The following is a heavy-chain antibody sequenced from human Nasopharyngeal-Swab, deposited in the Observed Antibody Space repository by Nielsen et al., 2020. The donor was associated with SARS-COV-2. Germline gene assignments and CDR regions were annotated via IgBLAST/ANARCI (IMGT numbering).Heavy chain of an antibody. V-gene: IGHV3-21*01. CDR1: GFTFSGYT. CDR2: ISSTTPYI. D-gene: IGHD6-19*01. Sequence: GESLKISCVASGFTFSGYTMNWVRQAPGKGLEWISSISSTTPYIYYADSVKGRFTISRDNAKNSLYLQMNSLRAEDTAVYYCARVARRYSSGWYYFDYWGQGTLVTVSS. J-gene: IGHJ4*02. CDR3: ARVARRYSSGWYYFDY.